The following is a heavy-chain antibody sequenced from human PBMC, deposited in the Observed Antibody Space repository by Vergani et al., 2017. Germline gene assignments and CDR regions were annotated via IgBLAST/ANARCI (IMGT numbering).Heavy chain of an antibody. D-gene: IGHD3-22*01. CDR3: ARDRIVVVINYYYYGMDV. CDR2: IIPIFGTA. V-gene: IGHV1-69*01. J-gene: IGHJ6*02. Sequence: QLVQSGAEVKKPGSSVKVSCKASGGTFSSYAISWVRQAPGQGLEWMGGIIPIFGTANYAQKFQGRVTITADESTSTAYMELSSLRSEDTAVYYCARDRIVVVINYYYYGMDVWGQGTTVTVSS. CDR1: GGTFSSYA.